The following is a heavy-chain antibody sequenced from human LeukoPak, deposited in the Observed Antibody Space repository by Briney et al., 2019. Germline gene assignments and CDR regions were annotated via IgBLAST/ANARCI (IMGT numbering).Heavy chain of an antibody. CDR2: ISSSGSTI. D-gene: IGHD3-10*02. CDR1: GFTFSSYE. CDR3: AELGITMIGGV. Sequence: GGSLRLSCAASGFTFSSYEMNWVRQAPGKGLEWVSYISSSGSTIYYADSVKGRFTISRDNAKNSLYLQMNSLRAEDMAVYYCAELGITMIGGVWGKGCTVTISS. J-gene: IGHJ6*04. V-gene: IGHV3-48*03.